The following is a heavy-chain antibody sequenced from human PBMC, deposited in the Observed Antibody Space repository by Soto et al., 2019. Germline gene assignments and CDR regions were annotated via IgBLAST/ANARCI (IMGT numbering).Heavy chain of an antibody. D-gene: IGHD3-22*01. CDR1: GGTFSSYA. J-gene: IGHJ3*02. Sequence: SVKVSCKASGGTFSSYAISWVRQAPGQGLEWMGGIIPIFGTANYAQKFQGRVTITADESTSTAYMELSSLRSEDTAVYYCAIYRSYDSSGYYETHDAFDIWGQGTMVTVSS. CDR3: AIYRSYDSSGYYETHDAFDI. V-gene: IGHV1-69*13. CDR2: IIPIFGTA.